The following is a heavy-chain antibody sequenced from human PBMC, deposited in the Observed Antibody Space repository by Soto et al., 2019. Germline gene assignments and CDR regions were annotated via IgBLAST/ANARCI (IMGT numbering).Heavy chain of an antibody. V-gene: IGHV3-73*02. CDR1: GFIFRGSA. CDR2: IRSRANNFAT. CDR3: ARGQGAAIGDYYYHGMDV. D-gene: IGHD2-2*02. J-gene: IGHJ6*02. Sequence: EVQLVESGGGLVQPGGSQKLSCAASGFIFRGSAIHWVRQASGKGLEWVGRIRSRANNFATSSAASVKGRFTFSRDDSKNTAYLQMNTLKPEDTAVYYCARGQGAAIGDYYYHGMDVWGQGTTVTVSS.